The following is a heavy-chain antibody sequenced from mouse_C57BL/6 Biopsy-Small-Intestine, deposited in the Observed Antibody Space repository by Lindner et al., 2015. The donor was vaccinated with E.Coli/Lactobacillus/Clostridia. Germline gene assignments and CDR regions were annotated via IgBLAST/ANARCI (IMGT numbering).Heavy chain of an antibody. CDR1: GYAFSSYW. Sequence: VQLQESGAELVKPGASVKISCKASGYAFSSYWMNWVKQRPGKGLEWIGQIYPGDGDTNYNGKFKDKATLTADKSSSTAYMQLSSLTSEDSAVYFCARRDYGSSYGYFDVWGTGTTVTVSS. CDR3: ARRDYGSSYGYFDV. D-gene: IGHD1-1*01. J-gene: IGHJ1*03. V-gene: IGHV1-80*01. CDR2: IYPGDGDT.